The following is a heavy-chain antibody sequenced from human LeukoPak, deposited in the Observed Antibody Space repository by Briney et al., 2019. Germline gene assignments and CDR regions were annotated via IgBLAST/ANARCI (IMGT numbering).Heavy chain of an antibody. CDR2: IKSKTDGGTT. Sequence: GGSLRLSCAASGFTFSNAWMSWVRQAPGKGLEWVGRIKSKTDGGTTDYAAPVKGRFTISRDDSKNTLYLQMNSLKTEDTAVYYCARVYDILTGYSVPLPPYYYYYGMDVWGQGTTVTVSS. CDR3: ARVYDILTGYSVPLPPYYYYYGMDV. CDR1: GFTFSNAW. D-gene: IGHD3-9*01. V-gene: IGHV3-15*01. J-gene: IGHJ6*02.